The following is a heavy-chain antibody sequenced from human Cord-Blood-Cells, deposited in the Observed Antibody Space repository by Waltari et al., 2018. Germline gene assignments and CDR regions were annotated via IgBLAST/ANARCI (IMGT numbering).Heavy chain of an antibody. CDR1: GGSISSSSYY. D-gene: IGHD5-18*01. Sequence: QLQLQESGPGLVKPSKTLSLTCTVSGGSISSSSYYWGWIRQPPGKGLEWIGSIYYSGSTYYNPSLKSRVTISVDTSKNQFSLKLSSVTAADTAVYYCARRILETAMVDYWGQGTLVTVSS. V-gene: IGHV4-39*07. J-gene: IGHJ4*02. CDR3: ARRILETAMVDY. CDR2: IYYSGST.